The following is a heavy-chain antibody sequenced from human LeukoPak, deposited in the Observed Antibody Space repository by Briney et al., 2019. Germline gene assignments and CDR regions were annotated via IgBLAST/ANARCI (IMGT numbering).Heavy chain of an antibody. CDR3: ARFGSPIGY. CDR2: ISYDGSNK. J-gene: IGHJ4*02. CDR1: GFTFSSYA. Sequence: GGSLRLSCAASGFTFSSYAMSWVRRAPGKGLEWVAVISYDGSNKYYADSVKGRFTISRDNSKNTLYLQMNSLRAEDTAVYYCARFGSPIGYWGQGTLVTVSS. V-gene: IGHV3-30-3*01. D-gene: IGHD1-26*01.